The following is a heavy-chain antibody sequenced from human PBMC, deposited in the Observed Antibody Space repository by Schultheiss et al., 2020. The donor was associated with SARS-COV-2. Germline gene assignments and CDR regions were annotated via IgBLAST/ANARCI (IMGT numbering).Heavy chain of an antibody. D-gene: IGHD2-15*01. CDR1: GFIFTNFA. Sequence: GGSLRLSCAGSGFIFTNFAMVWVRRAPGKGLEWVSYISSSSSTIYYADSVKGRFTISRDNAKNSLYLQMNSLRAEDTAVYYCARLIGYCSGGSCYSLGYYYYYYMDVWGKGTTVTVSS. CDR2: ISSSSSTI. CDR3: ARLIGYCSGGSCYSLGYYYYYYMDV. J-gene: IGHJ6*03. V-gene: IGHV3-48*01.